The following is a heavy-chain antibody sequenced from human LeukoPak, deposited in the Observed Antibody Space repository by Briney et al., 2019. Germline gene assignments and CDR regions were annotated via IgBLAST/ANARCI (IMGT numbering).Heavy chain of an antibody. J-gene: IGHJ3*02. CDR2: FDPEDGET. Sequence: ASVKVSCKVSGYTLTELSMHWVRQAPGKGLEWMGGFDPEDGETIYAQKFQGRVTMTEDTSTDTAYMELSSLRSEDTAVYYCATALGPSAHRDAFDIWGQGTMVTVSS. D-gene: IGHD1-14*01. CDR1: GYTLTELS. V-gene: IGHV1-24*01. CDR3: ATALGPSAHRDAFDI.